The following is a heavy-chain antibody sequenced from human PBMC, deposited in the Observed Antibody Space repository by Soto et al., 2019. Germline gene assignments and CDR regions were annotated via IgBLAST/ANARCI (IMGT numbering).Heavy chain of an antibody. CDR2: ISWNSRTI. CDR3: AKDALLLGGGYFHS. V-gene: IGHV3-9*01. J-gene: IGHJ4*02. CDR1: GFHCDNHA. Sequence: AGFHCDNHAMHWLRQAPGKGLEWVSSISWNSRTITYADSVKGRFTISRDNAKTSLYLQMNSLRAEDTAFYYCAKDALLLGGGYFHSWGQGTLVTV. D-gene: IGHD2-15*01.